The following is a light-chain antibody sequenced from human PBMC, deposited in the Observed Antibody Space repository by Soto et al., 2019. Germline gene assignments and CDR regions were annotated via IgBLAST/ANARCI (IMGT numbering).Light chain of an antibody. J-gene: IGLJ1*01. CDR3: SSYTSSSTLV. CDR1: SSDVGGYNY. CDR2: EVS. V-gene: IGLV2-14*01. Sequence: QSVLPQPASVSGSPGQSITISCTGTSSDVGGYNYVSWYQQHPGKAPKLMINEVSNRPSGVSNRFSGSKSGNTASLTISGLQAEYEAEYYCSSYTSSSTLVFGTGTKVTVL.